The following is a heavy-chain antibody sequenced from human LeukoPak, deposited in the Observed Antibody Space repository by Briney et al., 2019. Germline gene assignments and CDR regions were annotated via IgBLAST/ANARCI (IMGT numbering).Heavy chain of an antibody. CDR1: GGSISSSSYY. Sequence: SETLSLTCTVSGGSISSSSYYWGWIRQPPGKGLEWIGRIYTSGSTNYNPSLKSRVTMSVDTSKNQFSLKLSSVTAADTAVYYCAREVYFGMEWELLSWGQGTLVTVSS. J-gene: IGHJ4*02. V-gene: IGHV4-39*07. D-gene: IGHD1-26*01. CDR3: AREVYFGMEWELLS. CDR2: IYTSGST.